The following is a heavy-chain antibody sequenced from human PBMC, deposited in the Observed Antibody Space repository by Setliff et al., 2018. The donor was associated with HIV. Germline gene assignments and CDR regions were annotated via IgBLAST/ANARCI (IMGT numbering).Heavy chain of an antibody. CDR2: INHSGST. V-gene: IGHV4-61*01. CDR3: AKRPGYGYPFHI. Sequence: LTCTVSGGSVGSGSYYWSWIRQSPGKGLEWIGEINHSGSTNYNPSLKSRVTISVDTSKNQFSLKLTSVAAADTAVYYCAKRPGYGYPFHIWGQGTMVTVSS. CDR1: GGSVGSGSYY. D-gene: IGHD5-18*01. J-gene: IGHJ3*02.